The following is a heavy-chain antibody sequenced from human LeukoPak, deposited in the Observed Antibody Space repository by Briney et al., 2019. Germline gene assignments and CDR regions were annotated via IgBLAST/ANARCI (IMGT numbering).Heavy chain of an antibody. V-gene: IGHV4-59*01. J-gene: IGHJ3*02. CDR2: IYYSGST. Sequence: SETLSLTCTVSGGSISSYYWSWIRQPPGKGLEGFGYIYYSGSTNYNPSLKSRVTISVDTSKNQFSLKLSSVTAADTAVYYCARALDYGDYGKDDAFDIWGQGTMVTVSS. CDR1: GGSISSYY. CDR3: ARALDYGDYGKDDAFDI. D-gene: IGHD4-17*01.